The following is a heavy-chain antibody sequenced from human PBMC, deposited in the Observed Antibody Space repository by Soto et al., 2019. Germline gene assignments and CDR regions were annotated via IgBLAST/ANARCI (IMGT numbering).Heavy chain of an antibody. V-gene: IGHV5-51*01. CDR1: GYSFTSYW. J-gene: IGHJ6*02. D-gene: IGHD6-6*01. CDR3: ARAKYSSSYYYYGMDV. CDR2: IYPGDSDT. Sequence: GESLKISCKGSGYSFTSYWFGWVRPMPGKGLEWMGIIYPGDSDTRYSPSFQGQVTISADKSISTAYLQWSSLKASDTAMYYCARAKYSSSYYYYGMDVWGQGTTVTVSS.